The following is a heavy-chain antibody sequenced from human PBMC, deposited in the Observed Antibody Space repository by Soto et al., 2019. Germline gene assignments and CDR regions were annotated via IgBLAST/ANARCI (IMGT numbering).Heavy chain of an antibody. Sequence: SLRLSCAASGFTFRSHAMNWVRQAPGKGLEWLAVISYDGSTKFYADSVKGRSTISRDNSKNTVYLHLNSLRGEDTAVYYCTRAQSSTVVTSSHFDPWGQGTLVTVSS. CDR1: GFTFRSHA. CDR3: TRAQSSTVVTSSHFDP. J-gene: IGHJ5*02. D-gene: IGHD2-21*02. V-gene: IGHV3-30*04. CDR2: ISYDGSTK.